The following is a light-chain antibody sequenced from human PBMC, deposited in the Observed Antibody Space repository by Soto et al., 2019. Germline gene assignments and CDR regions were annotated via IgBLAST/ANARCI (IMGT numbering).Light chain of an antibody. Sequence: EIVITHSPATLSFSPVERATLCCRASQSVSSYVAWYQQKPGQTPRLLIYDASNRATGIPARFSGSGSATDFTLTISSLEPEDFAVYYCQQRSNWPPLTFGGGTKVDIK. CDR3: QQRSNWPPLT. CDR2: DAS. J-gene: IGKJ4*01. V-gene: IGKV3-11*01. CDR1: QSVSSY.